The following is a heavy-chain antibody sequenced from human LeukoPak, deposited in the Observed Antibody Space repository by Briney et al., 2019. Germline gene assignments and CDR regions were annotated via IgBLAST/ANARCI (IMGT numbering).Heavy chain of an antibody. V-gene: IGHV4-39*01. CDR1: GGSISSSSYY. J-gene: IGHJ3*02. Sequence: KPSETLSLTCTVSGGSISSSSYYWGWIRQPPGKGLEWIGSIYYSGSTYYNPSLKSRVTISVDTSKNQFSLKLGSVTAADTAVYYCARLSTDYVWGSYRTGAFDIWGQGTMVTVSS. D-gene: IGHD3-16*02. CDR2: IYYSGST. CDR3: ARLSTDYVWGSYRTGAFDI.